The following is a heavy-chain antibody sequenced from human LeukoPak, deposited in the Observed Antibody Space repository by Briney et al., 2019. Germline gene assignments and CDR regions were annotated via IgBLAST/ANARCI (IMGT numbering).Heavy chain of an antibody. CDR3: ARHVTTVTTSWFDP. D-gene: IGHD4-11*01. V-gene: IGHV5-51*01. CDR1: GYSFTSYW. CDR2: IWPGDSNT. J-gene: IGHJ5*02. Sequence: GESLKISCKGSGYSFTSYWIGLVRQMPGKGLEWMGIIWPGDSNTRYSPSFQGQVTISADRSISTAYLQWNSLKASDTAMYYCARHVTTVTTSWFDPWGQGTLVTVSS.